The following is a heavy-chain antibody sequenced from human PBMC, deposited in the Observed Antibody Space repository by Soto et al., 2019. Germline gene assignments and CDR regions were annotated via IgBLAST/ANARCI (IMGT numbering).Heavy chain of an antibody. Sequence: SETLSLTCTVSGGSISSYYWSWIRQPPGKGLEWIGYIYYSGSTNYNPSLKSRVTISVDTSKNQFSLKLSSVTAADTAVYYCAGQIREPGYYAMDVWGQGTTVTVS. V-gene: IGHV4-59*01. CDR2: IYYSGST. J-gene: IGHJ6*02. CDR3: AGQIREPGYYAMDV. CDR1: GGSISSYY.